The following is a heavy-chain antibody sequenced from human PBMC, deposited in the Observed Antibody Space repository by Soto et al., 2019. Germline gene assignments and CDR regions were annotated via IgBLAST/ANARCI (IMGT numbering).Heavy chain of an antibody. J-gene: IGHJ4*02. CDR1: GYTFTSYA. CDR2: INAGNGNT. D-gene: IGHD2-2*01. Sequence: ASVKVSCKAFGYTFTSYAMHWVRPAPGQRLEWMGWINAGNGNTKYSQKFQGRVTITRDTSASTAYMELSSLRSEDTAVYYCARDSIVVVPAAPGDYWGQGTLVTVSS. V-gene: IGHV1-3*01. CDR3: ARDSIVVVPAAPGDY.